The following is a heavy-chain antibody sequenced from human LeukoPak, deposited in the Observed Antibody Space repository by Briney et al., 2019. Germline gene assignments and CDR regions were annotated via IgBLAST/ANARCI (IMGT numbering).Heavy chain of an antibody. CDR3: ARDDTQGQDYGGNVGYY. J-gene: IGHJ4*02. V-gene: IGHV1-69*13. Sequence: SVKVSCKASGGTFSSYAISWVRQAPGQGLEWMGGIIPIFGTANYAQKFQGRVTITADESTSTAYMELSSLRSEDTAVYYCARDDTQGQDYGGNVGYYLGQGTLVTVSS. CDR1: GGTFSSYA. CDR2: IIPIFGTA. D-gene: IGHD4-23*01.